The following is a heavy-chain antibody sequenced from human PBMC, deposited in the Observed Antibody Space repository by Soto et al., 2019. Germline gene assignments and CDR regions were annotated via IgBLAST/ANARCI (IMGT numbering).Heavy chain of an antibody. CDR1: GFTFSSYA. Sequence: GSLRLSCAASGFTFSSYAMHWVRQAPGKGLEWVAVISYDGSNKYYADSVKGRFTISRDNSKNTLYLQMNSLRAEDTAVYYCARDLVGATNYWGQGTLVTVSS. CDR3: ARDLVGATNY. J-gene: IGHJ4*02. CDR2: ISYDGSNK. V-gene: IGHV3-30-3*01. D-gene: IGHD1-26*01.